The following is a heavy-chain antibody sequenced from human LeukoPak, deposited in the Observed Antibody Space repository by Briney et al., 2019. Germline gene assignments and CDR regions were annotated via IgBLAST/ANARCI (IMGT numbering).Heavy chain of an antibody. CDR1: GYTFTTFG. CDR3: AGAVTVTTGPLGY. J-gene: IGHJ4*02. CDR2: ISVYNGDT. D-gene: IGHD4-17*01. V-gene: IGHV1-18*01. Sequence: ASVKVSCKGSGYTFTTFGINWVRQAPGQGLEWMGWISVYNGDTNYAQKLQGRVTMTTDTSTNTAYMELRSLRSDDTAVYYCAGAVTVTTGPLGYWGQGTLVTVSS.